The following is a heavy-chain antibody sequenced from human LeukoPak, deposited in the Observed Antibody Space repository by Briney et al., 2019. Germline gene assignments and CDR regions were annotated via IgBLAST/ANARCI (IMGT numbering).Heavy chain of an antibody. V-gene: IGHV1-69*13. CDR3: AREGDYYGSGSYYPNWFDP. D-gene: IGHD3-10*01. CDR2: IIPIFGTA. Sequence: ASVKVSCKASGGTFSSYAISWVRQAPGQGLEWMGGIIPIFGTANYAQKFQGRVTITADESTGTAYMELSSLRSEDTAVYYCAREGDYYGSGSYYPNWFDPWGQGTLVTVSS. CDR1: GGTFSSYA. J-gene: IGHJ5*02.